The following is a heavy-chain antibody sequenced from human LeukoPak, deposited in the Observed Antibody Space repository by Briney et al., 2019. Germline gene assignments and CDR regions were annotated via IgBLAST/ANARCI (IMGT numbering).Heavy chain of an antibody. CDR3: AKRLVMDGGNSFEAFDI. CDR2: IYYSGST. J-gene: IGHJ3*02. D-gene: IGHD4-23*01. V-gene: IGHV4-59*01. CDR1: GGSISSYY. Sequence: SETLSLTCTVSGGSISSYYWSWIRQPPGKGLEWIGYIYYSGSTNYNPSLKSRVTISVDTSKNQFSLKLSSVTAADTAVYYCAKRLVMDGGNSFEAFDIWGQGTMVTVSS.